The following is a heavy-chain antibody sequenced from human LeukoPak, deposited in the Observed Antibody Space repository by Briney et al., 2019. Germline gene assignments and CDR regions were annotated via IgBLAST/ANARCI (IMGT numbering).Heavy chain of an antibody. J-gene: IGHJ4*02. CDR3: ARADAAAASVLDVDY. V-gene: IGHV3-48*03. CDR1: GFTFSHYA. D-gene: IGHD2-15*01. CDR2: ISSSGSTI. Sequence: GTSLRLSCATSGFTFSHYAFHWVRQAPGKGLEWVSHISSSGSTIYYADSVKGRFTISRDNAKNSLYLQMNSLRAEDTAVYYCARADAAAASVLDVDYWGQGTLVTVSS.